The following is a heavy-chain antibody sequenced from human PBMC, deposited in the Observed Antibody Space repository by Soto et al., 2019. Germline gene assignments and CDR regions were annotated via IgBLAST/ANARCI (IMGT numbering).Heavy chain of an antibody. V-gene: IGHV1-46*01. CDR2: INPSGGST. Sequence: VASVKVSCKASGYTFTSYYMHWVRQAPGQGLEWMGIINPSGGSTSYAQKFQGRVTMTRDTSTSTVYMELSSLRSEDTAVYYCARDDRRVLRYFDCLPPDGMDVWGQGTTVTVSS. CDR1: GYTFTSYY. J-gene: IGHJ6*02. D-gene: IGHD3-9*01. CDR3: ARDDRRVLRYFDCLPPDGMDV.